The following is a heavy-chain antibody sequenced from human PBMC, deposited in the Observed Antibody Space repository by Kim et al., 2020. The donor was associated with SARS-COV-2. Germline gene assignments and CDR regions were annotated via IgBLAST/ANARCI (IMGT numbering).Heavy chain of an antibody. CDR1: GYSFTSYW. Sequence: GESLKISCKGSGYSFTSYWISWVRQMPGKGLEWMGRIDPSDSYTNYSPSFQGHVTISADKSISTAYLQWSSLKASDTAMYYCAGMFWVTMIVVVITHYFDYWGQGTLVTVSS. CDR3: AGMFWVTMIVVVITHYFDY. D-gene: IGHD3-22*01. J-gene: IGHJ4*02. V-gene: IGHV5-10-1*01. CDR2: IDPSDSYT.